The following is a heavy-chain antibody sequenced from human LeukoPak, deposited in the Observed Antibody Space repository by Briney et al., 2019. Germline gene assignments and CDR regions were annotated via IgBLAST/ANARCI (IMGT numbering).Heavy chain of an antibody. CDR1: GGSISSYY. D-gene: IGHD6-19*01. J-gene: IGHJ5*02. Sequence: SETLSLTCTVSGGSISSYYWSWIRQPAGKGLEWIGRIYTSGSTNYNPSLESRVTMSVDTSKNQFSLKLSSVTAADTAVYYCARDSRIAVAGTRWFDPWGQGTLVTVSS. V-gene: IGHV4-4*07. CDR2: IYTSGST. CDR3: ARDSRIAVAGTRWFDP.